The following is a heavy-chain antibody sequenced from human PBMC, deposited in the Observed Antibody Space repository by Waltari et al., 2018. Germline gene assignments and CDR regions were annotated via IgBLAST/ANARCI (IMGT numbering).Heavy chain of an antibody. CDR1: GGSFSGYY. D-gene: IGHD2-8*01. CDR2: INHSGST. Sequence: QVQLQQWGAGLLKPSETLSLTCAVYGGSFSGYYLSWIRQPPGKWLEWIGEINHSGSTNYNPSLKSRVTISVETSKNQFSLKLSSVTAADTAVYYCARGGRWSYYYYGMDVWGQGTTVTVSS. CDR3: ARGGRWSYYYYGMDV. V-gene: IGHV4-34*01. J-gene: IGHJ6*02.